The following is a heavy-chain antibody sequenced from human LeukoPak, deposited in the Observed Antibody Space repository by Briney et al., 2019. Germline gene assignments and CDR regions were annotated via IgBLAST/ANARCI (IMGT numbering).Heavy chain of an antibody. CDR1: GFTFSSYG. V-gene: IGHV3-33*01. CDR2: IWYDGSNK. J-gene: IGHJ6*04. Sequence: GGPLRLSCAACGFTFSSYGMHWVPQAPGKGLEWVAVIWYDGSNKYYADSVKGRFTISRDNSKNTLYLQMNSLRAEDTAVYYRARDTGRGVALYGMDVWGKGTTVTVSS. CDR3: ARDTGRGVALYGMDV. D-gene: IGHD3-10*01.